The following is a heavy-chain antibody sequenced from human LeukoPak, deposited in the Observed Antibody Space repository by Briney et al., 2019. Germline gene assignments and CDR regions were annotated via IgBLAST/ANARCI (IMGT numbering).Heavy chain of an antibody. D-gene: IGHD3-10*01. CDR1: GFTFSSYS. Sequence: GGSLRLSCAASGFTFSSYSMNWVRQAPGKGLEWVSSISSSSSSYIYYADSVKGRFTISRDNAKNSLYLQMNSLRAEDTAVYYCARDTMVRGVIGYWGQGTLVTVSS. V-gene: IGHV3-21*01. CDR2: ISSSSSSYI. CDR3: ARDTMVRGVIGY. J-gene: IGHJ4*02.